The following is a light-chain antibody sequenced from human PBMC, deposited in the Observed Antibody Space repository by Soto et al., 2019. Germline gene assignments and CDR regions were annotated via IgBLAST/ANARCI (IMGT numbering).Light chain of an antibody. Sequence: VLPQSPGPRSLSPPQRXSLSCRASQSLTNSFMAWYQQKPGQAPRLLIYDTSSRASGIPDRFSGSGSGTDFTLTISRLETEDFAVFYCQQYGTSEIIFGQGTRLEIK. CDR1: QSLTNSF. CDR3: QQYGTSEII. CDR2: DTS. J-gene: IGKJ5*01. V-gene: IGKV3-20*01.